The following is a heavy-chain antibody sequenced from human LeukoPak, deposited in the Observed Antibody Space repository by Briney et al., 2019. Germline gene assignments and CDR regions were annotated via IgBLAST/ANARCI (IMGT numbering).Heavy chain of an antibody. CDR3: ARFNYDSSGYYSTGFDY. D-gene: IGHD3-22*01. CDR1: GFTFSSYW. J-gene: IGHJ4*02. CDR2: INGDGSST. Sequence: HSGGSLRLSCAASGFTFSSYWMHWVRQAPGKGLVWVSRINGDGSSTSYADSVKGRFTISRDNAKNTLYLQMNSLRAEDTAVYYCARFNYDSSGYYSTGFDYWGQGTLVTVSS. V-gene: IGHV3-74*01.